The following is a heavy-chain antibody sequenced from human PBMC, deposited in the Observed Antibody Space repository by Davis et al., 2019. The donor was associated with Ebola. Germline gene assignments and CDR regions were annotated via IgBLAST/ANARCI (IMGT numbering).Heavy chain of an antibody. CDR3: ARHASGDFWYFGL. D-gene: IGHD4-17*01. Sequence: GESLKISCAASGFIVSDKYMSWVRQAPGKGLEWVSVIYRDGRTYYADSVKGRFTISRDNSKNTLYLQMNTLRAEDTAVYYCARHASGDFWYFGLWGRGTRVTVSS. CDR2: IYRDGRT. CDR1: GFIVSDKY. J-gene: IGHJ2*01. V-gene: IGHV3-53*01.